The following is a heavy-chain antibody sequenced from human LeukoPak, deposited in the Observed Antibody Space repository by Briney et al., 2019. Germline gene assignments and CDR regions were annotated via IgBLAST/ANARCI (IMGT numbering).Heavy chain of an antibody. CDR2: IYYSGST. CDR1: GGSISSSNYY. Sequence: SETLSLTCTVSGGSISSSNYYWSWIRQPPGEGLEWIGYIYYSGSTYYNPSLKSRVTISVDTSKNQFSLKLSSVTAADTAVYYCARDSYDSSGYYGYWGQGTLVTVSS. D-gene: IGHD3-22*01. V-gene: IGHV4-30-4*08. J-gene: IGHJ4*02. CDR3: ARDSYDSSGYYGY.